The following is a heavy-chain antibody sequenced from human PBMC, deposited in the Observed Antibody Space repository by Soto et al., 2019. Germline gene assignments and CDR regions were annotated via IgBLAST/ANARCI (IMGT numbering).Heavy chain of an antibody. CDR1: GDTFNSYV. CDR3: ARESLGAKGADH. J-gene: IGHJ4*02. CDR2: IIPIIGVT. D-gene: IGHD3-16*01. V-gene: IGHV1-69*17. Sequence: QVQLVQSGAEVKRPGSSVTVSCESSGDTFNSYVISWVRQAPGQGLEWMGGIIPIIGVTHYAQKFQGRVTISALSSTGTAYMELTNLGFEDTALYYCARESLGAKGADHWGQGTLVTVSS.